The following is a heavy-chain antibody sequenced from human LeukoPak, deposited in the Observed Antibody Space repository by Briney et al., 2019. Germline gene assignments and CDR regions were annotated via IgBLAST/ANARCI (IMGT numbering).Heavy chain of an antibody. CDR3: AKWGPYCTGDYCPALDY. D-gene: IGHD2-8*02. J-gene: IGHJ4*02. CDR2: ISWNSGSI. CDR1: GFTLDDYA. V-gene: IGHV3-9*01. Sequence: GGSLRLSCAASGFTLDDYAMHWVRQAPGKGMEWVSGISWNSGSIGYADSMKGRFTISRDNAKKSLHLQVNSLRAEDTAVYYCAKWGPYCTGDYCPALDYWGQGTLVTVSS.